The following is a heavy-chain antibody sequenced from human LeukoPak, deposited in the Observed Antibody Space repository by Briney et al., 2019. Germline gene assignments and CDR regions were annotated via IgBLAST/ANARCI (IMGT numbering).Heavy chain of an antibody. CDR2: IYYSGST. Sequence: PSETLSLTCTVSGGSISSGAYYWSWIRQHPGKGLEWIGYIYYSGSTYYNPSLKSRVTISVDTSKNQFSLKLSSVTAADTAVYFCAKSRSGSANWALQIFDNWGQGTLVTVSS. CDR1: GGSISSGAYY. D-gene: IGHD1-1*01. J-gene: IGHJ4*02. V-gene: IGHV4-31*03. CDR3: AKSRSGSANWALQIFDN.